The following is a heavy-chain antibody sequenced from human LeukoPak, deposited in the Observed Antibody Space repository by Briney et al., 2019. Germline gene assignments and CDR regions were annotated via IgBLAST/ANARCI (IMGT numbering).Heavy chain of an antibody. J-gene: IGHJ4*02. CDR2: INPNSGGT. Sequence: ASVKVSCKASGYTFTSYGISWVRQAPGQGLEWMGWINPNSGGTNYAQKFQGRVTMTRDTSISTAYMELSRLRSDDTAVYYCARAPGGTGTTQGYFDYWGQGTLVTVSS. CDR1: GYTFTSYG. V-gene: IGHV1-2*02. D-gene: IGHD1-1*01. CDR3: ARAPGGTGTTQGYFDY.